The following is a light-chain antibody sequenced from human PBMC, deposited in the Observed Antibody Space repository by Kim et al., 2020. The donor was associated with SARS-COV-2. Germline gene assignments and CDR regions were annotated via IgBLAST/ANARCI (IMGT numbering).Light chain of an antibody. CDR1: QGISNY. J-gene: IGKJ5*01. V-gene: IGKV1-16*02. CDR3: QQYNGYPT. Sequence: SAAEGDRVTSTCRASQGISNYLAWFQQKPGKAPKSLIYGASTLHSGVPSKFSGSGSGTDFTLTISSLQPEDFATYYCQQYNGYPTFGQGTRLEIK. CDR2: GAS.